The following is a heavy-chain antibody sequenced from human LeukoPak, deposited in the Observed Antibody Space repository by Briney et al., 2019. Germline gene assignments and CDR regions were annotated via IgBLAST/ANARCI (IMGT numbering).Heavy chain of an antibody. J-gene: IGHJ3*02. V-gene: IGHV3-30-3*01. CDR3: AFRSRYCSSTSCEHAFDI. D-gene: IGHD2-2*01. CDR1: GFTFSDYY. Sequence: GGSLRLSCAASGFTFSDYYMSWIRQAPGKGLEWVAVISYDGSNKYYADSVKGRFIISRDNSKNTLYLQMNSLRAEDTAVYYCAFRSRYCSSTSCEHAFDIWGQGTMVTVSS. CDR2: ISYDGSNK.